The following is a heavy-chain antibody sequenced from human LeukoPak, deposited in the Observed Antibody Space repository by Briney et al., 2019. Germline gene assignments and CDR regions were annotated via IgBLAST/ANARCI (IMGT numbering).Heavy chain of an antibody. D-gene: IGHD3-22*01. J-gene: IGHJ4*02. CDR3: AREYYYDSSGYYPVFDY. CDR1: GYTFTSYG. Sequence: ASVKVSCKASGYTFTSYGISWVRQAPGQGLEWMGWISAYNGNTNYAQKLQGRVTMTTDTSTSTAYMELGSLRSDDTAVYYCAREYYYDSSGYYPVFDYWGQGTLVTVSS. CDR2: ISAYNGNT. V-gene: IGHV1-18*01.